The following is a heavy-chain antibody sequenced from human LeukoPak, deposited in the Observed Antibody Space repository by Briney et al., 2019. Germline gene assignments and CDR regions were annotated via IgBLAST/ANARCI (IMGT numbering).Heavy chain of an antibody. D-gene: IGHD3-22*01. J-gene: IGHJ4*02. Sequence: SQTLSLTCAISGDSVSSNSAAWNWIRQSPSRGLEWLGRTYYRSKWYNDYAVSVKSRITINPDTSKNQFSLQLNSVTPEDTAVYYCARYYYDSSGYYYGSFDYWGQGTLVTVSP. CDR2: TYYRSKWYN. CDR1: GDSVSSNSAA. V-gene: IGHV6-1*01. CDR3: ARYYYDSSGYYYGSFDY.